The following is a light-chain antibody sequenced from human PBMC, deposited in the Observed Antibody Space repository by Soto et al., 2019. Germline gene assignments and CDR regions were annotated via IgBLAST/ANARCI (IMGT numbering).Light chain of an antibody. CDR3: QQYDRSPLT. V-gene: IGKV3-20*01. Sequence: EIVLRQSPGTLSLSPGERATLSCRASQSVSSKSLAWYQQKPGQTPRLLIYGSSSRATGIPDMFSGSGSGTDFTLTISRLEPEDFAVYYCQQYDRSPLTFGGGTKVEIK. CDR2: GSS. J-gene: IGKJ4*01. CDR1: QSVSSKS.